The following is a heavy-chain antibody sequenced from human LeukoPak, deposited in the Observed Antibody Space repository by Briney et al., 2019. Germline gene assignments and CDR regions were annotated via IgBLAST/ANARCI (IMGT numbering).Heavy chain of an antibody. Sequence: GGSLRLSCAASGFTFDDYAMHWVRQAPGKGLEWVSGISWNSGSIGYADSVKGRFTISRENAKNSLYLQMNSLRAGDTAVYYCARDVYCSGGSCLHYFDYWGQGTLVTVSS. J-gene: IGHJ4*02. D-gene: IGHD2-15*01. CDR2: ISWNSGSI. CDR1: GFTFDDYA. V-gene: IGHV3-9*01. CDR3: ARDVYCSGGSCLHYFDY.